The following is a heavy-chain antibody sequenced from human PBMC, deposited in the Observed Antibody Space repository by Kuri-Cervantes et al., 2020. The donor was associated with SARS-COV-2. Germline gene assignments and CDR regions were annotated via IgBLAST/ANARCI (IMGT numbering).Heavy chain of an antibody. CDR3: ARGSSSWDFDY. D-gene: IGHD6-13*01. J-gene: IGHJ4*02. CDR1: GGSVSSGSHY. CDR2: IYYSGST. V-gene: IGHV4-61*01. Sequence: GSLRLSCIVSGGSVSSGSHYWSWIRQPPGKGLEWIGYIYYSGSTKYNPPLKSRVTISVDTSKNQFSLKLSSVTAADTAVYYCARGSSSWDFDYWGQGTLVTVSS.